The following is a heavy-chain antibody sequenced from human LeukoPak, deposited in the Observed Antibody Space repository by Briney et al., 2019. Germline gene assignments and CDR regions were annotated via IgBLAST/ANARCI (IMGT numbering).Heavy chain of an antibody. CDR2: IYYSGST. CDR3: ARDLAVVTPIAAFDI. CDR1: GDSISSSSDY. J-gene: IGHJ3*02. Sequence: SETLSLTCTVSGDSISSSSDYWGWIRQPPGEGLEWIGSIYYSGSTFYNPSLKSRVTISVDRSKNQFSLKLSSVTAADTAVYYCARDLAVVTPIAAFDIWGQGTMVTVSS. V-gene: IGHV4-39*07. D-gene: IGHD4-23*01.